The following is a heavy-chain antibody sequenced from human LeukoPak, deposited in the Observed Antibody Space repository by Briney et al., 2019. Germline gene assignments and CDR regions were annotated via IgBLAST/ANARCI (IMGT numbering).Heavy chain of an antibody. J-gene: IGHJ4*02. V-gene: IGHV4-34*01. D-gene: IGHD2-2*01. CDR3: ARERSTSWVDY. CDR2: INHSGST. Sequence: PSETLSLTCAVYGGSFSGYYWSWIRQPPGKGLEWIGEINHSGSTNYNPSFKSGVTISVDTSKNQFSLKLSSVTAADTAVYYCARERSTSWVDYWGQGTLVTVSS. CDR1: GGSFSGYY.